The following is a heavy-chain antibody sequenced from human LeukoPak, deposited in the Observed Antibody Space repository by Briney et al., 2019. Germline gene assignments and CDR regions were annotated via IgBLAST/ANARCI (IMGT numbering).Heavy chain of an antibody. CDR1: GFPYSTYA. D-gene: IGHD1-1*01. Sequence: QAGGPLRLPCAASGFPYSTYAMSWVRGTPGRGLDWVSCLRGNGETFYLDSVRGRFTLPLEHSRTTVYHQLNNLRVEDTAVYYCAKASWVSNADAVLWGQGTVVTLYS. V-gene: IGHV3-23*01. CDR3: AKASWVSNADAVL. CDR2: LRGNGET. J-gene: IGHJ4*02.